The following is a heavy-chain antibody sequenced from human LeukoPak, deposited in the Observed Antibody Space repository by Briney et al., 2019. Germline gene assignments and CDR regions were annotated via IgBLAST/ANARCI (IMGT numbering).Heavy chain of an antibody. CDR1: GYTFTGYY. D-gene: IGHD6-13*01. V-gene: IGHV1-2*02. CDR2: INPNSGGT. J-gene: IGHJ6*03. CDR3: ARLLTAGNYYYYYYMDV. Sequence: ASVKVSCKASGYTFTGYYMHWVRQAPGQGLEWMGWINPNSGGTNYAQKFQGRVTMTRDTSISTAYMELSRLRSDDTAVYYCARLLTAGNYYYYYYMDVWGKGTTVTVSS.